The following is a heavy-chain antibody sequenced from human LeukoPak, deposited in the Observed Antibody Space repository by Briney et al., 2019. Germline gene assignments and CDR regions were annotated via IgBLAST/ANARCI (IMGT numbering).Heavy chain of an antibody. J-gene: IGHJ3*02. CDR1: GGSVSSGSYY. Sequence: PSETLSLTCTVSGGSVSSGSYYWSWIRQPPGNGLEWIGYIYYSGSTNYNPSLKSRVTISVDTSKNQFSLKLSSVTAADAAVYYCARDRDITGTTSDAFDIWGQGTMVTVSS. CDR2: IYYSGST. D-gene: IGHD1-20*01. CDR3: ARDRDITGTTSDAFDI. V-gene: IGHV4-61*01.